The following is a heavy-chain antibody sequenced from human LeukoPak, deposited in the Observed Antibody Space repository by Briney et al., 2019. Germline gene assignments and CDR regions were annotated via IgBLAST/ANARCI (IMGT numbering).Heavy chain of an antibody. Sequence: PSETLSLTCTVSGGSITSGRYYWSWIRQPAGKGLEWIGRIYTSGSTSYNPSLKSRVTISLDTSQNQFSLKLSSVTAADTAVYYCARQDDSSGYYDYWGQGTLVTVSS. J-gene: IGHJ4*02. CDR3: ARQDDSSGYYDY. CDR2: IYTSGST. D-gene: IGHD3-22*01. CDR1: GGSITSGRYY. V-gene: IGHV4-61*02.